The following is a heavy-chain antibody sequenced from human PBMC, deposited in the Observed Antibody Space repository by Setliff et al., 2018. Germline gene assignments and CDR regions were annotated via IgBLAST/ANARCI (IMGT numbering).Heavy chain of an antibody. Sequence: GASVKVSCKASGGTFSSYGISWVRQAPGQGLEWMGGTIPTFGSTNYAQKFQDRVTIITDESTSTAYMELRSLRTEDTAVYYCAREGVDTRSSTDYRYYMDVWGKGTTVTVSS. D-gene: IGHD5-18*01. CDR3: AREGVDTRSSTDYRYYMDV. J-gene: IGHJ6*03. CDR2: TIPTFGST. V-gene: IGHV1-69*05. CDR1: GGTFSSYG.